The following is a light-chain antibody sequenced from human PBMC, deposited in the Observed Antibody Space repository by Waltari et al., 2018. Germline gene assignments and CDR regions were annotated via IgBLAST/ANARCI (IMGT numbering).Light chain of an antibody. J-gene: IGLJ2*01. Sequence: QSALTQPASVSGSPGQSITISCTGTTSDVGSYNLVSWYRQHPSEAPKLIIYEVRKRPSGVSDRFSGAKSGNTASLTISGLQAEDEADYYCCSYGGASIRVFGGGTKLTVL. CDR2: EVR. V-gene: IGLV2-23*02. CDR1: TSDVGSYNL. CDR3: CSYGGASIRV.